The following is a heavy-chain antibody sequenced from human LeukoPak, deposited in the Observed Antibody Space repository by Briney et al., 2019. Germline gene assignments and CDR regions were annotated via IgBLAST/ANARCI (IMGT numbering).Heavy chain of an antibody. D-gene: IGHD5-18*01. V-gene: IGHV4-34*01. CDR1: GGSFSGYY. CDR3: ARGGGYSYGSFDY. CDR2: TNHSGST. Sequence: SETLSLTCAVYGGSFSGYYWSWIRQPPGKGLEWIGETNHSGSTNYNPSLKSRVTISVDTSKNQFSLKLSSVTAADTAVYYCARGGGYSYGSFDYWGQGTLVTVSS. J-gene: IGHJ4*02.